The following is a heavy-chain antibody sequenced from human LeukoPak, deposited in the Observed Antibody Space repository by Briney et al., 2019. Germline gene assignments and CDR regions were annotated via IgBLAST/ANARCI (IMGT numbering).Heavy chain of an antibody. CDR1: GYTFTGYY. D-gene: IGHD3-22*01. V-gene: IGHV1-2*06. Sequence: ASVKVSCKASGYTFTGYYMHWVRQAPGQGLEWMGRINPNSGGTNYAQKFQGRVTMTRDTSISTAYMELSRLRSDDTAAYYCARAYYYDSSIIYWGQGTLVTVSS. J-gene: IGHJ4*02. CDR3: ARAYYYDSSIIY. CDR2: INPNSGGT.